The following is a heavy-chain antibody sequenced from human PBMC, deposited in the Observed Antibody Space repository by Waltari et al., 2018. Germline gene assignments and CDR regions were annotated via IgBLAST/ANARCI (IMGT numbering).Heavy chain of an antibody. CDR2: LCPLASDT. CDR1: GYSFSSYW. J-gene: IGHJ3*01. V-gene: IGHV5-51*01. Sequence: EVQLVQSGTQVKKPGESLRISCKASGYSFSSYWIGWVRQMPWKGMEWMGILCPLASDTRYTPSSQGRVTISADKSTGTAYLQFSSLTASDTAMYFCARELIWPGELGPFDLWGQGTFVSVSS. D-gene: IGHD1-26*01. CDR3: ARELIWPGELGPFDL.